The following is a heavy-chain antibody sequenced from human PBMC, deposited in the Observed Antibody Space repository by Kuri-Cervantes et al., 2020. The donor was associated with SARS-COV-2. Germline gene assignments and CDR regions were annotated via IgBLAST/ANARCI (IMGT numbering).Heavy chain of an antibody. D-gene: IGHD6-6*01. V-gene: IGHV1-18*04. CDR1: GYTLTSYY. CDR3: ARFQSSRGKPYYYYGMDV. CDR2: ISAYNGNT. Sequence: ASVKVSCKASGYTLTSYYMHWVRQAPGQGLEWMGWISAYNGNTNYAQKLQGRVTMTTDTSTSTAYMELRSLRSDDTAVYYCARFQSSRGKPYYYYGMDVWGQGTTVTVSS. J-gene: IGHJ6*02.